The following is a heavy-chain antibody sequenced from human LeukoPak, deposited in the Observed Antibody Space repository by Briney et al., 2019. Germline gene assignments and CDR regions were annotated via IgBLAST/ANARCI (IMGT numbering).Heavy chain of an antibody. D-gene: IGHD6-19*01. V-gene: IGHV4-59*08. CDR2: IFYSGNT. CDR3: VRQIAVSGTGVGWFDP. Sequence: SETLSLTCTVSGGSISSDYWSWIRQPPGKGLEWITYIFYSGNTYYNPSLKSRVTISVDTSKTQFSLKLSSVTAADTAVYYCVRQIAVSGTGVGWFDPWGQGTQVTVSS. J-gene: IGHJ5*02. CDR1: GGSISSDY.